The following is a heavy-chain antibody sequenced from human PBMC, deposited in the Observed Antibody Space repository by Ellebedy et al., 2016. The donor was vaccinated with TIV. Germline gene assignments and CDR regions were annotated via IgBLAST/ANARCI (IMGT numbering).Heavy chain of an antibody. CDR3: ARRGDSDFDS. V-gene: IGHV5-10-1*01. CDR1: GYNFSNNW. CDR2: IHPSDSDT. J-gene: IGHJ4*02. D-gene: IGHD4-17*01. Sequence: GESLKISCKISGYNFSNNWISWVRQKPGKGLEWMGRIHPSDSDTDYRPSFRGHVTMSVDKSISFALLQWSSLQASETAMYYCARRGDSDFDSWGQGTVVTVSS.